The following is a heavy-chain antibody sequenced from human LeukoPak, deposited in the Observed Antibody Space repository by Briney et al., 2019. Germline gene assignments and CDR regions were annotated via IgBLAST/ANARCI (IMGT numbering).Heavy chain of an antibody. Sequence: GGSLRLSCAASGFTFDDYAMHWVRQAPGKGLEWVSGISWSSGSLGYADSVKGRFTISRDNAKNSLYLQMNSLRAEDTALYYCAKDNGYYDSSGFDYWGQGTLVTVSS. CDR1: GFTFDDYA. CDR2: ISWSSGSL. V-gene: IGHV3-9*01. CDR3: AKDNGYYDSSGFDY. J-gene: IGHJ4*02. D-gene: IGHD3-22*01.